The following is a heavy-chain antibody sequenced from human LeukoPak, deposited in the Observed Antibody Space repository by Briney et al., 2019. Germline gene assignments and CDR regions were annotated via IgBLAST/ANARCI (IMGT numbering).Heavy chain of an antibody. CDR3: ARDNGFSLFAT. J-gene: IGHJ5*02. D-gene: IGHD5-18*01. V-gene: IGHV3-74*01. CDR1: GFTITPYW. CDR2: INSDGYST. Sequence: GGSLRLSCAASGFTITPYWMHWVRQVPGKGLVWVSRINSDGYSTNYADSVKGRFTISRDNAKNTLYLQINNLRADDTAVYYCARDNGFSLFATWGPGTLVTVSS.